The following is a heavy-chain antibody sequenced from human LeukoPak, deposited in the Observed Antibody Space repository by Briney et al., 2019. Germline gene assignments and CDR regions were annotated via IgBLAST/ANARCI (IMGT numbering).Heavy chain of an antibody. CDR2: ISYDGSNK. D-gene: IGHD1-26*01. CDR3: ARDRGGSYSVGYYYGMDV. J-gene: IGHJ6*02. V-gene: IGHV3-30-3*01. CDR1: GFTFSSYA. Sequence: GGSLRLSCAASGFTFSSYAMHWVRQAPGKGLEWVAVISYDGSNKYYADSVKGRFTISRDNSKNTLYLQMNSLRAEDTAVYYCARDRGGSYSVGYYYGMDVWGQGTTVTVSS.